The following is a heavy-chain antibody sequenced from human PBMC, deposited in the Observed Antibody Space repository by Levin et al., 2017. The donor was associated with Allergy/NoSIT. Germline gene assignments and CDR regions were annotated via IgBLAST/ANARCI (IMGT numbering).Heavy chain of an antibody. J-gene: IGHJ4*02. D-gene: IGHD6-13*01. CDR1: GYTFTSYG. Sequence: KHGESLKISCKASGYTFTSYGIHWVRQAPGQRLEWMGWINAGSGNTKYSQNFQGTVTITRDTSATTAYMELNSLRSEDTAVFYCARSQTAGGTLYFDYWGQGTLVTVSA. CDR2: INAGSGNT. V-gene: IGHV1-3*01. CDR3: ARSQTAGGTLYFDY.